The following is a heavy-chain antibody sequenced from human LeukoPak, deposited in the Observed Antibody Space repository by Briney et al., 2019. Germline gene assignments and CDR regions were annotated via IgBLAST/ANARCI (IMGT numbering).Heavy chain of an antibody. CDR2: IYYSGST. D-gene: IGHD3-10*01. CDR1: GYSISSGYY. Sequence: SETLSLTCTVSGYSISSGYYWSWIRQPPGKGLEWIGYIYYSGSTNYNPSLKSRVTISVDTSKNQFSLKLSSVTAADTAVYYCAREWFGELIWGQGTLVTVSS. V-gene: IGHV4-61*01. J-gene: IGHJ4*02. CDR3: AREWFGELI.